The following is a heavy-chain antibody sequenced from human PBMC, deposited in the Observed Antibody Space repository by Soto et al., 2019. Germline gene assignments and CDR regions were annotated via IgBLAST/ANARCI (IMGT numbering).Heavy chain of an antibody. CDR1: GFTVSNNY. Sequence: GGSLRLSCAVSGFTVSNNYMSWVRQAPGKGLEGVSVIYSGGYTAYGDSVKGRFTISRDNSKNTLYLQMSGLRAEDTAFYYCVKDVIGYCSAGNCFPDSYFDYWGQAALVTVS. V-gene: IGHV3-53*05. CDR3: VKDVIGYCSAGNCFPDSYFDY. D-gene: IGHD2-15*01. J-gene: IGHJ4*02. CDR2: IYSGGYT.